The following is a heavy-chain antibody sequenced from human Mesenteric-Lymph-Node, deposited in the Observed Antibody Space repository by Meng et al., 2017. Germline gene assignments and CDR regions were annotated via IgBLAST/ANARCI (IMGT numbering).Heavy chain of an antibody. V-gene: IGHV1-69*02. CDR3: ARGLYGGYVEYFDL. J-gene: IGHJ2*01. CDR2: IIPILGIA. Sequence: QVQLVQSGAEVKKPGASVKVSCKASGGTFSSYTISWVRQAPGQGLEWMGRIIPILGIANYAQKFQGRVTIIADKSTSTAYMELSSLRSEDTAVYYCARGLYGGYVEYFDLWGRGTLVTVSS. D-gene: IGHD5-12*01. CDR1: GGTFSSYT.